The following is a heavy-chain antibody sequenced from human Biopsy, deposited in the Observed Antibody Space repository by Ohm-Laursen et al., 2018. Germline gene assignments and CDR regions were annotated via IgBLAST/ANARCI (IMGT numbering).Heavy chain of an antibody. J-gene: IGHJ3*02. Sequence: SLRLSCSASGFAVSSNYLTWARHAPGKGLEWVSLIYSYLRTFYAGSVKGRFTIYRDSSKNTVYLQMSSLTAEDTAVYFCARARTEVAADTFDIWGQGTMVSVSS. D-gene: IGHD2-15*01. CDR2: IYSYLRT. CDR1: GFAVSSNY. CDR3: ARARTEVAADTFDI. V-gene: IGHV3-53*01.